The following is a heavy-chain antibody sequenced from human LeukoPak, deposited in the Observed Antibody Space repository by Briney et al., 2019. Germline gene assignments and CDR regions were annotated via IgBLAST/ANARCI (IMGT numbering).Heavy chain of an antibody. J-gene: IGHJ4*02. V-gene: IGHV3-48*03. CDR3: ARVHRYGDYVY. CDR2: ISSSGSTI. Sequence: PGGSLRLSCAASGFTFGSYEMNWVRQAPGKGLEWVSYISSSGSTIYYADSVKGRFTISRDNAKNSLYLQMNSLRAEDTALYYCARVHRYGDYVYWGQGTLVTVSS. CDR1: GFTFGSYE. D-gene: IGHD4-17*01.